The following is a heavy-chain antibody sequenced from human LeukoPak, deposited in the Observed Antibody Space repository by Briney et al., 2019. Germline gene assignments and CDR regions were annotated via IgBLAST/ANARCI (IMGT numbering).Heavy chain of an antibody. CDR1: GFTFSRFW. J-gene: IGHJ4*02. Sequence: GGSLRLSCAASGFTFSRFWMSWVRQAPGKGLEWVATIKQDGNEKDYVDSVKGRFTISRDNTKNSLYLQMNSLRAEDTGVYYCARDPWTNSDYDGFDYWGQGTLVTVSS. D-gene: IGHD5-12*01. CDR3: ARDPWTNSDYDGFDY. V-gene: IGHV3-7*01. CDR2: IKQDGNEK.